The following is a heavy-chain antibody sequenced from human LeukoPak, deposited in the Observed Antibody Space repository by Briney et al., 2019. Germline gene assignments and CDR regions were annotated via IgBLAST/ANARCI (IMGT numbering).Heavy chain of an antibody. Sequence: GGSLRLSCAASGFTVSSHYMSWVRQAPGKGLEWVSVIYSGGSTYYADSVKGRFTVSRDNSKNTLYLQMNSLRAEDTAVYYCAKGCYYYDSSGYHPFDYWGQGTLVTVSS. D-gene: IGHD3-22*01. CDR2: IYSGGST. J-gene: IGHJ4*02. CDR3: AKGCYYYDSSGYHPFDY. V-gene: IGHV3-53*01. CDR1: GFTVSSHY.